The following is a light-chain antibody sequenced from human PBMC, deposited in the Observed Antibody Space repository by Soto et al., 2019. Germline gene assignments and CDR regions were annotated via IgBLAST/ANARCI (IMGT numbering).Light chain of an antibody. CDR2: GVS. CDR1: QSVGQ. J-gene: IGKJ1*01. Sequence: EIVMTQSPATLSVSPGERATLSCRASQSVGQLAWYQQKPGQAPRLLIYGVSTRATGIPDRFSGSGSATEFSLTITSLQSEDFAVYHCQQGDDWPWTFGQGTKVESK. CDR3: QQGDDWPWT. V-gene: IGKV3-15*01.